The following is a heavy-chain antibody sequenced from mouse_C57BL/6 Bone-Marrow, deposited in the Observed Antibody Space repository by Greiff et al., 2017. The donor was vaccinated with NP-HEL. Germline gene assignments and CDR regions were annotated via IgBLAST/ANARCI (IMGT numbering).Heavy chain of an antibody. CDR3: ARQGVVCGSGFNFGC. V-gene: IGHV5-6*01. D-gene: IGHD1-1*01. CDR1: GFTFSSYG. Sequence: EVKLMESGGDLVKPGGSLKLSCAASGFTFSSYGMSWVRQTPDKRLEWVATISSGGSYTYYPDSVKGRFTISRDNAKNTLYLQMSSLTSEDTAMYYCARQGVVCGSGFNFGCWGQGTTLTVSS. CDR2: ISSGGSYT. J-gene: IGHJ2*01.